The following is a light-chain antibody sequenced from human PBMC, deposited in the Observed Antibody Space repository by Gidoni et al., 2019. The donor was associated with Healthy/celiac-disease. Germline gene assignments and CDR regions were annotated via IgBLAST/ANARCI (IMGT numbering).Light chain of an antibody. J-gene: IGKJ1*01. CDR1: QSVSSN. V-gene: IGKV3-15*01. CDR2: GAS. CDR3: QQYNNWPQT. Sequence: EIVMTQSPATLSVSPGERATLSCRASQSVSSNLAWFQQKPGQAPRLLIYGASTRATGIPARFSGSGSGTEFTITISSLQSEDFAVYCCQQYNNWPQTFGQGTKVEIK.